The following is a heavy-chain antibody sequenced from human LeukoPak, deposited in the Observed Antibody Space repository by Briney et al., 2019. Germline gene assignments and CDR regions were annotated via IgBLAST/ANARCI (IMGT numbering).Heavy chain of an antibody. J-gene: IGHJ4*02. CDR2: ISSIGST. V-gene: IGHV4-61*02. D-gene: IGHD6-13*01. CDR3: ARSPSPRGYYFDL. Sequence: SQTLSLTCTVSGDSLSSGRYYWNWIRQPAGKGLEWLGRISSIGSTTYNPSLKSRVTISIDTSKKQFSLDLSAVSAPDTALYYCARSPSPRGYYFDLWGLGTVVAVSS. CDR1: GDSLSSGRYY.